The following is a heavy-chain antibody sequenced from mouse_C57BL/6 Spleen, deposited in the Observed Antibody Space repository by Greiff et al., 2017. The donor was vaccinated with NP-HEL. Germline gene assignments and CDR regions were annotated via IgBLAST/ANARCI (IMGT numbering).Heavy chain of an antibody. J-gene: IGHJ2*01. V-gene: IGHV5-4*01. Sequence: EVKLMEPGGGLVKPGGSLKLSCAASGFTFSSYAMSWVRQTPEKRLARVATISDGGRYTYYPDNVKGRFTIFRDNAKNNLYLQMSHLKSEDTAMYYCARDRTRDYWSQGTTLTVAS. CDR2: ISDGGRYT. CDR1: GFTFSSYA. CDR3: ARDRTRDY.